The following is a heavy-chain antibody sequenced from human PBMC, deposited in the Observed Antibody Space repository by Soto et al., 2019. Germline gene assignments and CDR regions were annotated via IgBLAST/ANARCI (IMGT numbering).Heavy chain of an antibody. CDR1: GFTFSSYS. CDR3: ARADSGYAHGYYYYGMDV. J-gene: IGHJ6*02. D-gene: IGHD5-12*01. V-gene: IGHV3-48*01. Sequence: PGGSLRLSCAASGFTFSSYSMNWVRQAPGKGLEWVSYISSSSSTIYYADSVKGRFTISRDNAKNSLFLQMNSLRAEDTALYYCARADSGYAHGYYYYGMDVWGQGTTVTVSS. CDR2: ISSSSSTI.